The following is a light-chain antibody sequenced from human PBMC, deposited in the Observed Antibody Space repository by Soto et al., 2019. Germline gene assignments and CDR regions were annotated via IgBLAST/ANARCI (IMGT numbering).Light chain of an antibody. CDR2: DAS. J-gene: IGKJ1*01. CDR1: QSISSW. Sequence: DIQMTQSPSTLSASVGDRVTVTCRASQSISSWLAWYQQKPGKAPKLLIYDASSLESGVPSRFSGSGSGTEFTLTISSLQPVDFATYYCQQYNSYLSWPFGQGTKVEIK. CDR3: QQYNSYLSWP. V-gene: IGKV1-5*01.